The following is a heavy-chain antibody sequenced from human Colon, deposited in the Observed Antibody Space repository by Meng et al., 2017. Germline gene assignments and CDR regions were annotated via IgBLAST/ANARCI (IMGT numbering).Heavy chain of an antibody. Sequence: SETLSLTCIVSGGSISSGNYYWGWIRQPPGEGLQWIGNIYDSERTYYNPSLKSRLTISVDTSKNQFSLKLSSVTAADTAVYYCAVIIAVACSPYFDYRGQGTRVTGYS. D-gene: IGHD6-19*01. CDR2: IYDSERT. J-gene: IGHJ4*02. V-gene: IGHV4-39*07. CDR1: GGSISSGNYY. CDR3: AVIIAVACSPYFDY.